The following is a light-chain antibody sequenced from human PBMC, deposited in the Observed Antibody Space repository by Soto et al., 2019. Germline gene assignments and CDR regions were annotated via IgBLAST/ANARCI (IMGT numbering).Light chain of an antibody. CDR1: SSDVGGYNY. Sequence: QSALTQPASVSGSPGQSITISCTGTSSDVGGYNYVSWYQQHPGKAPKLMIYEVSNRPSGVSNRFSGSKSGNTASLTISGLQAEDEADYYCSSYTSSSNLSYVFGTGTKV. CDR3: SSYTSSSNLSYV. V-gene: IGLV2-14*01. CDR2: EVS. J-gene: IGLJ1*01.